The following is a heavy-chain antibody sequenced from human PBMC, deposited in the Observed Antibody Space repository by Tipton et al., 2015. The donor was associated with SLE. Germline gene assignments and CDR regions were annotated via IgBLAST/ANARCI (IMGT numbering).Heavy chain of an antibody. V-gene: IGHV4-34*01. CDR1: GGSISSYY. Sequence: TLSLTCTVSGGSISSYYWSWIRQPPGKGLEWIGEINPSGSTNYNPSLKSRVTISVDTSKNQFSLKLSSVTAADTAVYYCARGESYYESSGYYVFDYWGQGILVTVSS. J-gene: IGHJ4*02. D-gene: IGHD3-22*01. CDR2: INPSGST. CDR3: ARGESYYESSGYYVFDY.